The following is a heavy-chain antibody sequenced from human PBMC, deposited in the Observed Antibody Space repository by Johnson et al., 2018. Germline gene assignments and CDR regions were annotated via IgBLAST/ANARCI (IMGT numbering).Heavy chain of an antibody. CDR1: GFILRDHW. D-gene: IGHD3-10*01. J-gene: IGHJ1*01. V-gene: IGHV3-74*01. CDR2: IDHDGTRV. Sequence: EVQLVESGGGLVQPGGSLRLSCAASGFILRDHWMHWVRQDPERGLVWVSEIDHDGTRVSYGDSVRGRFTISRDNSKGTLYLQINSLRAEDTAVYYCATGAISGVIYREFFQHWGQGTLVTVSS. CDR3: ATGAISGVIYREFFQH.